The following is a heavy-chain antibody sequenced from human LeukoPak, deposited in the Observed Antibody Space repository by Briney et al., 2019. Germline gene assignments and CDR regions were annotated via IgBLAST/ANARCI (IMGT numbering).Heavy chain of an antibody. Sequence: PGGSLRLSCAASGFTFSSYGMHWVRQAPGKGLEWVAVIWYDRSNKYYADSVKGRFTISRDNSKNTLYLQMNSLRSEDTAMYYCAKESGKFDYWGQGTLVAVSS. CDR3: AKESGKFDY. J-gene: IGHJ4*02. CDR1: GFTFSSYG. V-gene: IGHV3-30*02. CDR2: IWYDRSNK.